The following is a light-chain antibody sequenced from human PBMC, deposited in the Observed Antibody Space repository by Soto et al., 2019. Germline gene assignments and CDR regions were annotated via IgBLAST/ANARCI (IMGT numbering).Light chain of an antibody. CDR1: QSISSY. J-gene: IGKJ2*01. CDR3: QQSYSTPYT. Sequence: DIQMTQSPSSLSASVGDRVTITCRASQSISSYLNWYQQKPGKAPKLLIYAASSLQSGVPSRFSGSGSGTAFTLTISSLQPEDFATYYCQQSYSTPYTFGQGTKLDIK. V-gene: IGKV1-39*01. CDR2: AAS.